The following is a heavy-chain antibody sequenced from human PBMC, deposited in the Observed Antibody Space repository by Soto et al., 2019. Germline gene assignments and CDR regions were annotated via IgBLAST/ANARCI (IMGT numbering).Heavy chain of an antibody. CDR1: GDSIGTTHSY. CDR2: IHYSGST. CDR3: ARHEGNGNVWPLDY. J-gene: IGHJ4*02. V-gene: IGHV4-39*01. D-gene: IGHD2-8*01. Sequence: QVQLLKSGPGLVKPSETLSLTCTVSGDSIGTTHSYWAWIRQSPGKGLEWIGNIHYSGSTYYMPSLRSLVTLSVDTSKNQFSLRLTSVTAEDTAVYYCARHEGNGNVWPLDYWGQGILVTVSS.